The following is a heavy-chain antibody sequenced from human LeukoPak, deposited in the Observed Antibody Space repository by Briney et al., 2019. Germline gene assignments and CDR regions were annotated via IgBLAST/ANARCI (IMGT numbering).Heavy chain of an antibody. V-gene: IGHV4-39*01. D-gene: IGHD1-26*01. J-gene: IGHJ3*02. CDR1: GGSISSNSYY. CDR3: AKFTGGGAAFDI. CDR2: IYNSGST. Sequence: SETLSLTCTVSGGSISSNSYYWGWIRQPPGKGLEWLANIYNSGSTYYNPSLKSRVTISVDTSKNQFSLKLSSVTAADTAVYYCAKFTGGGAAFDIWGQGTMVAVSS.